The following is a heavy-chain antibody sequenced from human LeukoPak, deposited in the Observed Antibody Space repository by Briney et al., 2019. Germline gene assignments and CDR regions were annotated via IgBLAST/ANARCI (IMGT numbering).Heavy chain of an antibody. Sequence: PSETLSPTCAVYGGSFSGYYWSWIRQPPGKGLEWIGEINHSGSTNYNPSLKSQVTISVDTSKNQFSLKLSSVTAADTAVYYCARGLSPYYYYYMDVWGKGTTVTVSS. CDR2: INHSGST. CDR1: GGSFSGYY. CDR3: ARGLSPYYYYYMDV. D-gene: IGHD3-16*02. V-gene: IGHV4-34*01. J-gene: IGHJ6*03.